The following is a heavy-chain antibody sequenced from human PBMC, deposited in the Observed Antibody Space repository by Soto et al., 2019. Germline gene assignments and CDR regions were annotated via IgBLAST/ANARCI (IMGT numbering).Heavy chain of an antibody. CDR3: ARSIEYYYYVIYV. CDR1: GFTFSSYG. Sequence: GGSLRLSCAASGFTFSSYGMHWVRQAPGKGLEWVAVIWYDGSYKYYADSVRGRFTISRDNSKNTLYLQMNSLRAEDTAVYYCARSIEYYYYVIYVRGQRTTVTGSS. J-gene: IGHJ6*02. D-gene: IGHD3-22*01. V-gene: IGHV3-33*01. CDR2: IWYDGSYK.